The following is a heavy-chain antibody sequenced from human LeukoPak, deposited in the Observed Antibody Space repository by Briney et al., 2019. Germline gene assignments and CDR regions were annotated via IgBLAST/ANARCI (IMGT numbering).Heavy chain of an antibody. D-gene: IGHD7-27*01. V-gene: IGHV3-74*01. CDR3: ARDMWGSFDY. J-gene: IGHJ4*02. CDR2: ISPDGSET. CDR1: GFSFSNFW. Sequence: GGSLRLSCAASGFSFSNFWMHWGRQAPGEGLVWVSRISPDGSETTYADSVKGRFTTSRDNAKNTLYLQLSSLRAEDTAVYYCARDMWGSFDYWGQGALVAVSS.